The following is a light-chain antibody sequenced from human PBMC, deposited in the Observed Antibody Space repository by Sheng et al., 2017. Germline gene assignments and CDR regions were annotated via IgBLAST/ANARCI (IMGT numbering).Light chain of an antibody. J-gene: IGLJ1*01. Sequence: QSALTQPASVSGSPGQSITISCTGTSSDVGSYNYVSWYQQHPGKAPKLIINGVSNRPSGVSNRFSDSKSGNTASLTISGLQTEDEASYYCSSYTGSATAVFGTGTKVTVL. CDR1: SSDVGSYNY. CDR2: GVS. CDR3: SSYTGSATAV. V-gene: IGLV2-14*01.